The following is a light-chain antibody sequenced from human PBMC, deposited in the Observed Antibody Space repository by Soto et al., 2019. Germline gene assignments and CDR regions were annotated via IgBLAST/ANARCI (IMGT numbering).Light chain of an antibody. CDR2: GAS. V-gene: IGKV3D-20*02. CDR3: QQRRSWQVT. Sequence: EIVLTQSPATLSLSPGDRATLSCRASQSVSSSYLAWYQQKPGQAPRLLIYGASSRATGIPDRFSGSGSGTNFTLTISSLEPEDFAVYYCQQRRSWQVTFGQGTRLEIK. J-gene: IGKJ5*01. CDR1: QSVSSSY.